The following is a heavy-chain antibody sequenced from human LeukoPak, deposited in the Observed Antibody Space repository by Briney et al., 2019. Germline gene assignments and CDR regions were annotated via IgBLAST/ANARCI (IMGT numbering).Heavy chain of an antibody. CDR3: AKHANHFYYYYMDV. CDR2: ISGSGVTT. V-gene: IGHV3-23*01. CDR1: RFTFSSYA. D-gene: IGHD1-14*01. J-gene: IGHJ6*03. Sequence: GGSLRLSCAASRFTFSSYAMSWVRQAPGKGLEWVSAISGSGVTTYYADSVKGRFTISSDNSKNTLYLQMNSLRAEDTAVYYCAKHANHFYYYYMDVWGKGTTATVSS.